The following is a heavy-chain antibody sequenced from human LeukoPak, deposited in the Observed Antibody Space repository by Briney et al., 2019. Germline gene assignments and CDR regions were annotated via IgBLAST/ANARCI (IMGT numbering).Heavy chain of an antibody. CDR2: IYTSGST. D-gene: IGHD2-15*01. CDR1: GGSISSYY. Sequence: KPSETLSLTCTVSGGSISSYYWSWIRQPAGKGLEWIGRIYTSGSTNYNPSLKSRVTMSVDTSKNQFSLKLSSVTAADTAVYYCARETVVAAIVTYYYYYYMDVWGKGTTVTVS. J-gene: IGHJ6*03. CDR3: ARETVVAAIVTYYYYYYMDV. V-gene: IGHV4-4*07.